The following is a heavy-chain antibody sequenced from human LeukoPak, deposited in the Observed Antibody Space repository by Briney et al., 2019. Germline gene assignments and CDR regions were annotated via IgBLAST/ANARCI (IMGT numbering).Heavy chain of an antibody. CDR1: GVPFSSYW. CDR2: IKQDGSKK. CDR3: TRVGYIDEGIDY. Sequence: PGGSLRLSCVASGVPFSSYWMTWVRKAPGKGLEWVANIKQDGSKKSYVDSVKGRFTISRDNAKNSLYLQMNSLRAEDTAIYYCTRVGYIDEGIDYWGQGTLVTVSS. D-gene: IGHD5-24*01. J-gene: IGHJ4*02. V-gene: IGHV3-7*04.